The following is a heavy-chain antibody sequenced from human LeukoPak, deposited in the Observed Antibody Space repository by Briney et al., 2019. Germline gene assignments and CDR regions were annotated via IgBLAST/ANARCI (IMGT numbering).Heavy chain of an antibody. CDR3: ARDSARYCSSTSCMYYFDY. D-gene: IGHD2-2*01. V-gene: IGHV3-33*08. CDR2: IWYDGSNK. J-gene: IGHJ4*02. Sequence: GGSLRLSCAASGFTFRNYVIHWVRQAPGKGLEWVAVIWYDGSNKYYADSVKGRFTISRDNSKNTLYLQMNSLRAEDTAVYYCARDSARYCSSTSCMYYFDYWGQGTLVTVSS. CDR1: GFTFRNYV.